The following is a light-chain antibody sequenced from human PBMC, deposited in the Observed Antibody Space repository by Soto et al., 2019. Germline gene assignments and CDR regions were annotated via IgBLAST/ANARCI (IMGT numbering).Light chain of an antibody. J-gene: IGKJ1*01. CDR3: QQYGSSGT. CDR2: GAS. V-gene: IGKV3-20*01. CDR1: QSVSNNY. Sequence: ENGLAPFSGPPFSSSGGKTTLPLRASQSVSNNYLAWYQQKPGQAPRLLIYGASNRDTGIPDRFSGSGSGTDFTLTISRLEPEDFAVYYCQQYGSSGTFGQGTKVDIK.